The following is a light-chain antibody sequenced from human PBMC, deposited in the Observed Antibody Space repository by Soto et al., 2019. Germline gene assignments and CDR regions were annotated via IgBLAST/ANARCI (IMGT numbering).Light chain of an antibody. V-gene: IGLV2-14*03. J-gene: IGLJ1*01. CDR3: QSYDSSLSVSYV. Sequence: QTALTKHVYVSGSPGQSITISSTGTSGDLAIYNYVSWYQQQPGKAPKLLIYGNKNRPSGVPDRFSGSKSGTSASLAITGLQAEDEADYYCQSYDSSLSVSYVFGTGTKVTVL. CDR1: SGDLAIYNY. CDR2: GNK.